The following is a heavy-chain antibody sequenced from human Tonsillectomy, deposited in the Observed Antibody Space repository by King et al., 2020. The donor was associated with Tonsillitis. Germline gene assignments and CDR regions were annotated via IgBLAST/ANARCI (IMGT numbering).Heavy chain of an antibody. D-gene: IGHD3-10*01. CDR2: ISGYNDYR. J-gene: IGHJ6*03. Sequence: VQLVQSGAEVKKPGASVKVSCKASGYTFTSYGISWVRQAPGQGLEWMGWISGYNDYRNYAQKFQGRVTLTTDTSTSTAYMELRSLRSDDTAVYYCARVRDGWFGELHNYYHYMDVWGKGTTVTVSS. CDR1: GYTFTSYG. CDR3: ARVRDGWFGELHNYYHYMDV. V-gene: IGHV1-18*01.